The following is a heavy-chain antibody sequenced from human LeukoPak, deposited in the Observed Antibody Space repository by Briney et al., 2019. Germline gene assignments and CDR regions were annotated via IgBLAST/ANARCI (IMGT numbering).Heavy chain of an antibody. CDR3: ARRDSSSWVFDY. V-gene: IGHV5-51*01. J-gene: IGHJ4*02. D-gene: IGHD6-13*01. CDR2: IYPGDSDT. Sequence: GESLRISCKASGYSFTTYWIGWVRQMPGKGLEWMGIIYPGDSDTRYSPSFQGQVTISADKSITTAYLQWSSLKASDTAMYYCARRDSSSWVFDYWGQGTLVTVSS. CDR1: GYSFTTYW.